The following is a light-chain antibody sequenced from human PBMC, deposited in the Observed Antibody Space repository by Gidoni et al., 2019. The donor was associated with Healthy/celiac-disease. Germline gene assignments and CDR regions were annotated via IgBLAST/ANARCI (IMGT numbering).Light chain of an antibody. V-gene: IGKV1-39*01. Sequence: IQQTQSPSSLSASVGDRVTITCRASQSISSYLNWYQQKPGKAPKLLIYAASSLQSGVPSRFSGSGSGTDFTLTISSLQPEDFATYYCQQSYSTPRTFGGGTKVEIK. CDR1: QSISSY. J-gene: IGKJ4*01. CDR2: AAS. CDR3: QQSYSTPRT.